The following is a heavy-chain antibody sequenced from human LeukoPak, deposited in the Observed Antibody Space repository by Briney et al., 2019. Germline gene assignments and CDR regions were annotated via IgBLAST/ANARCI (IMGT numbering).Heavy chain of an antibody. CDR2: IHPSGTT. V-gene: IGHV4-38-2*02. CDR1: GFSISMGYY. J-gene: IGHJ4*02. Sequence: SETLSLTCAVSGFSISMGYYWVWIRQPAGQGLEWIGSIHPSGTTFYNSSLNSRVTMSIDAPKNQFSLTLSLVTAADTAVYFCAREMERRITDRGQRTLVTVSS. D-gene: IGHD1-1*01. CDR3: AREMERRITD.